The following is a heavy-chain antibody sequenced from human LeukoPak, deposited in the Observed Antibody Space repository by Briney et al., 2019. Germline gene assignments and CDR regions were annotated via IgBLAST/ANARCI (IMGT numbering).Heavy chain of an antibody. J-gene: IGHJ6*03. D-gene: IGHD4-17*01. V-gene: IGHV1-69*13. CDR1: GGTFSSYA. CDR2: IIPIFGTA. CDR3: ARESDYGYYYYMDV. Sequence: SVKVSCKASGGTFSSYAISWVRRAPGQGLEWMGGIIPIFGTANYAQRFQGRVTITADESTSTAYMELSSLESEDTAVYYCARESDYGYYYYMDVWGKGTTVTISS.